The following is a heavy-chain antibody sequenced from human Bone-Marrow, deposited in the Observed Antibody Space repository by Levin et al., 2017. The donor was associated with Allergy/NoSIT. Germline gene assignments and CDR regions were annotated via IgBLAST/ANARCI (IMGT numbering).Heavy chain of an antibody. CDR2: IYSGGST. Sequence: GGSLRLSCAASGFTVSSNYMSWVRQAPGKGLEWVSVIYSGGSTYYADSVKGRFTISRDNSKNTLYLQMNSLRAEDTAVYYCARARNYYDSSFDYWGQGTLVTVSS. CDR3: ARARNYYDSSFDY. V-gene: IGHV3-53*01. CDR1: GFTVSSNY. J-gene: IGHJ4*02. D-gene: IGHD3-22*01.